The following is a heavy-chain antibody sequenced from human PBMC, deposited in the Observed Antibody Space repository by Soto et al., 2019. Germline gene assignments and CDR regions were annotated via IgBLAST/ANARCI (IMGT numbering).Heavy chain of an antibody. J-gene: IGHJ1*01. CDR2: INGASGIT. Sequence: QVPLVQSGAEVKKPGASVKVSCKASGYTFTEYWLHWARQAPGQRLEWMGSINGASGITDYSQSFQGRVTFTRDTSESTVYMELSSLRSEDTAVYYCARVVVTGRGYFQHWGQGTPVTV. D-gene: IGHD3-22*01. CDR3: ARVVVTGRGYFQH. CDR1: GYTFTEYW. V-gene: IGHV1-3*01.